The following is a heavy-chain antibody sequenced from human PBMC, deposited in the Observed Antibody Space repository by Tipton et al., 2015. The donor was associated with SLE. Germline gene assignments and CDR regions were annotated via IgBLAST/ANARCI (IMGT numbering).Heavy chain of an antibody. D-gene: IGHD1-26*01. Sequence: PGLVKPSETLSLTCTVSGGSISSYYWSWIRQPPGKGLEWIGYIYYSGSTNYNPSLKSRVTISVDTSKNQFSLKLTSVTAAATAVYYCARQDSGNYYPFDYWGQGTLVTVSS. CDR2: IYYSGST. CDR1: GGSISSYY. J-gene: IGHJ4*02. CDR3: ARQDSGNYYPFDY. V-gene: IGHV4-59*08.